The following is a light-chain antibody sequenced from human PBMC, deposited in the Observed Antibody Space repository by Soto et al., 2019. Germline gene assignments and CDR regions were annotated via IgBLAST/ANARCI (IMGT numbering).Light chain of an antibody. V-gene: IGLV2-8*01. CDR3: SSYAGRDIWV. Sequence: QSALTQPPSASGSRGPSVPISCTGTSVDINYVSWFQQHPGKAPKLIICEVTKRPSGVPDRFSGSKSGNTASLTVSGLQDDDEADYYCSSYAGRDIWVFGGGTKLTVL. CDR1: SVDINY. J-gene: IGLJ3*02. CDR2: EVT.